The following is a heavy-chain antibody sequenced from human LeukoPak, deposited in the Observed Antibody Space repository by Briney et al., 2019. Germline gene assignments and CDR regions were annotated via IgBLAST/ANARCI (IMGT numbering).Heavy chain of an antibody. Sequence: PGGSLRLSCAASGFTFSDYYMSWIRQAPGKGLEWVSYISSSGSTIYYADSVKGRFTISRDNAKNSLYLQMNSLRAEDTAVYYCASTPTWYYYDSSGFDPPLYWGQGTLVTVSS. J-gene: IGHJ4*02. V-gene: IGHV3-11*04. D-gene: IGHD3-22*01. CDR2: ISSSGSTI. CDR1: GFTFSDYY. CDR3: ASTPTWYYYDSSGFDPPLY.